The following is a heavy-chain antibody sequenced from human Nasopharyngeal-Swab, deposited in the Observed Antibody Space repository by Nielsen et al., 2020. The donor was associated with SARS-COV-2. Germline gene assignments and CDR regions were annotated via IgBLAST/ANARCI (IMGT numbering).Heavy chain of an antibody. CDR1: GSTFISYG. D-gene: IGHD6-13*01. CDR2: ISGYNGNT. J-gene: IGHJ4*02. V-gene: IGHV1-18*04. CDR3: ASSPGLAATALHY. Sequence: ASVKVSCKASGSTFISYGFNWVRQAPGQGLEWMGWISGYNGNTNYAQKFQGRLTMTTETSTSTVHMEVRSLRSDDTAVYYCASSPGLAATALHYWGQGTLVTVSS.